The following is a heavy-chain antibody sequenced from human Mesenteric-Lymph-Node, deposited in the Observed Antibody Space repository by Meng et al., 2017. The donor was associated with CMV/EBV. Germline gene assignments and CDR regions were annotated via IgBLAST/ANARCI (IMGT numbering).Heavy chain of an antibody. CDR3: AKVGYYDFWSGYYAHPAFDY. CDR1: GFTFSSYG. Sequence: SCAASGFTFSSYGMHWVRQAPGKGLEWVAFIRYDGSNKYYADSVKGRFTISRDNSKNTLYLQMNSLRAEDTAVYYCAKVGYYDFWSGYYAHPAFDYWGQGTLVTVSS. J-gene: IGHJ4*02. V-gene: IGHV3-30*02. CDR2: IRYDGSNK. D-gene: IGHD3-3*01.